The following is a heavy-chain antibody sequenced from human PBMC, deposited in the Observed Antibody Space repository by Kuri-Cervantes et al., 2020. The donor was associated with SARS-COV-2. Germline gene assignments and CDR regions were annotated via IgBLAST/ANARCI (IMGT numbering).Heavy chain of an antibody. V-gene: IGHV4-59*11. Sequence: ESLSLSCTVSGGSISSHYWSWIRQPPGKGLEWIGYVYSSGSTNYSPSLKSRVTMSVDTSKNQFSLKLTSVTAADTAVYYCTRAGYDNSGYYYSFDFWGQGTLVTVSS. J-gene: IGHJ4*02. CDR1: GGSISSHY. CDR2: VYSSGST. D-gene: IGHD3-22*01. CDR3: TRAGYDNSGYYYSFDF.